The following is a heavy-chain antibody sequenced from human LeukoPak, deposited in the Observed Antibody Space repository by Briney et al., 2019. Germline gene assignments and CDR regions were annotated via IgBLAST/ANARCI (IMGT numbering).Heavy chain of an antibody. J-gene: IGHJ4*02. CDR1: RNTLTDLF. Sequence: ASVKGSCKVSRNTLTDLFIHWVRRAPGKGLEWMGGFDPEGSETIYAFRFQDRLAMTVDTSSDTASMELSRLTVFDTAVYYCARDQWAAAAPLLDYWGQGTLVTVSS. V-gene: IGHV1-24*01. CDR3: ARDQWAAAAPLLDY. CDR2: FDPEGSET. D-gene: IGHD6-13*01.